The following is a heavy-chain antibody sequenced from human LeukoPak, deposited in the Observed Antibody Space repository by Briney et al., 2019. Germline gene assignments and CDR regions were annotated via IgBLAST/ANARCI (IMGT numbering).Heavy chain of an antibody. V-gene: IGHV1-69*05. Sequence: SVNVSCKASGGTFSSYAISWVRQAXGQGXXXXXGIIPMFGARNYAQKFQGRLTITTVKYTTTVYMELSSLRSEDTAVYYCAVVRGYSNNWPLGYIDSWGQGTLVTVSS. D-gene: IGHD2/OR15-2a*01. CDR2: IIPMFGAR. CDR1: GGTFSSYA. CDR3: AVVRGYSNNWPLGYIDS. J-gene: IGHJ4*02.